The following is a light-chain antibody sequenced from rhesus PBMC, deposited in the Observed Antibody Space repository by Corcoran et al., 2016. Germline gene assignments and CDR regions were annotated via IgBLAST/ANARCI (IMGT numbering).Light chain of an antibody. CDR1: QSVSSY. V-gene: IGKV3S9*01. Sequence: EIVMTQSPATLSLSPGERATLSCRASQSVSSYVAWYQQKPEQATRLLILGASRRATGIPDRLSGRGSGTDFTSIISSLETEDVGVYYCQKYKNWRTFDQGTKVEIK. CDR2: GAS. J-gene: IGKJ1*01. CDR3: QKYKNWRT.